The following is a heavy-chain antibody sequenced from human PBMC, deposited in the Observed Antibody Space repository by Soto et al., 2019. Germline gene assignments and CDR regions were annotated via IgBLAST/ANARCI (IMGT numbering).Heavy chain of an antibody. V-gene: IGHV1-46*03. J-gene: IGHJ5*02. CDR1: GYTFTSYY. CDR2: INPSGGST. Sequence: ASVKVSCKASGYTFTSYYMHWVRQAPGQGLEWMGIINPSGGSTSYAQKFQGRVTMTRDTSTSTVYMELSSLRSEDTAVYYCAREEKLLSISYNWFDPWGQGTLVTVS. D-gene: IGHD3-10*01. CDR3: AREEKLLSISYNWFDP.